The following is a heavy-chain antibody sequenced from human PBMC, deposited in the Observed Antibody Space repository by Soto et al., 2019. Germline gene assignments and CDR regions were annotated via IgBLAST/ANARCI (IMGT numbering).Heavy chain of an antibody. CDR3: VRHPLGSDYFDP. D-gene: IGHD4-17*01. Sequence: PSETLSLTCSVSGGSVSSSSHYWGWIRQHPGKGLEWIGSVYSRGYTYYNPSLKSRVTMSVDTSKNQFSLKLSSVTAADTAVYFCVRHPLGSDYFDPWGQGTLVTVSS. J-gene: IGHJ5*02. CDR1: GGSVSSSSHY. V-gene: IGHV4-39*01. CDR2: VYSRGYT.